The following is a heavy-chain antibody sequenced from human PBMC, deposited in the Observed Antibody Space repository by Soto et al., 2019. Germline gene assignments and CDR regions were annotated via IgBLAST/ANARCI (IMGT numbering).Heavy chain of an antibody. CDR3: ARLLYYDILTGSSIPYYYGMDV. CDR1: GGSISSYY. D-gene: IGHD3-9*01. V-gene: IGHV4-59*08. CDR2: IYYSGST. Sequence: SETLSLTCTVSGGSISSYYWSWIRQPPGKGLEWIGYIYYSGSTYYNPSLKSRVTISVDTSKNQFSLKLSSVTAADTAVYYCARLLYYDILTGSSIPYYYGMDVWGQGTTVTVSS. J-gene: IGHJ6*02.